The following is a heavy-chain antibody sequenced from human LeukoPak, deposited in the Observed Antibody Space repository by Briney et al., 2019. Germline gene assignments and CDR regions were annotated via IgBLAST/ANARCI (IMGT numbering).Heavy chain of an antibody. J-gene: IGHJ4*02. Sequence: GGSQRLSCAASGFTFSSYGMHWVRQAPGKGLEWVAVIWYDGSNKYYADSVKGRFTISRDNSKNTLYLQMNSLRAEDTAVYYCARDHNDYGDAYFDYWGQGTLVTVSS. CDR1: GFTFSSYG. CDR2: IWYDGSNK. CDR3: ARDHNDYGDAYFDY. V-gene: IGHV3-33*01. D-gene: IGHD4-17*01.